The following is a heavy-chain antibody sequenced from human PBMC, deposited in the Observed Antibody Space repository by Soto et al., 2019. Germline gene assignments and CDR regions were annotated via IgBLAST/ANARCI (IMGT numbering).Heavy chain of an antibody. Sequence: QVQLVQSGAEVKKPGASVKVPCKASGYTFTSHGISWVRQAPGQGLEWMGWISPYSGDTNYAQKLQGRVTMTTDTPTGTACMELRSLRSDDTAVYYCARDSVRGIVGATWIYFLGYWGQGTLVTVSS. CDR1: GYTFTSHG. CDR3: ARDSVRGIVGATWIYFLGY. CDR2: ISPYSGDT. J-gene: IGHJ4*02. V-gene: IGHV1-18*01. D-gene: IGHD1-26*01.